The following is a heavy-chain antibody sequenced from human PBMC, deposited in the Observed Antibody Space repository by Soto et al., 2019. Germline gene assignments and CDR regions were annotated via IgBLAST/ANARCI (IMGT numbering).Heavy chain of an antibody. CDR3: AKLTYPSDSTGYYYERVSGWIDS. D-gene: IGHD3-22*01. CDR1: GFMFSGYA. Sequence: GGSLGLSWAASGFMFSGYAMSWVRQAPGKGLGWVSSISASGGTANLADSVEGRCTISRDNSKSTLYLQMNSLRAEDTAVYYCAKLTYPSDSTGYYYERVSGWIDSWGQGTLVTVSS. CDR2: ISASGGTA. J-gene: IGHJ5*01. V-gene: IGHV3-23*01.